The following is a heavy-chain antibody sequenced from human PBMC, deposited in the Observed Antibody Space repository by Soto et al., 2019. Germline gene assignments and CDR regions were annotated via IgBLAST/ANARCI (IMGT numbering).Heavy chain of an antibody. CDR1: GGSISSYY. J-gene: IGHJ4*02. CDR3: TRGHYDFWSGYFATIDY. Sequence: SETLSLTCTVSGGSISSYYWSWIRQPPGKGLEWIGYMHDSGSTKYNPSLKSRVTISADTSKNQFSLKLSSVTAADSAVYYCTRGHYDFWSGYFATIDYWGQGTLVTVSS. D-gene: IGHD3-3*01. V-gene: IGHV4-59*08. CDR2: MHDSGST.